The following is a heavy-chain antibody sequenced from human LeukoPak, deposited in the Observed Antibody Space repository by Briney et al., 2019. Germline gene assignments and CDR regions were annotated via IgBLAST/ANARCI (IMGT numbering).Heavy chain of an antibody. J-gene: IGHJ4*02. D-gene: IGHD1-1*01. Sequence: GGSLRLSCAASGFTFSSYWMHWVRQAPGKGLVWVSRINSDGSSTSYADSVKGRFTISRDNAKNSLYLQMDSLRVEDTAVYYCAKGKRYPDYWGQGTLVTVSS. CDR1: GFTFSSYW. V-gene: IGHV3-74*01. CDR2: INSDGSST. CDR3: AKGKRYPDY.